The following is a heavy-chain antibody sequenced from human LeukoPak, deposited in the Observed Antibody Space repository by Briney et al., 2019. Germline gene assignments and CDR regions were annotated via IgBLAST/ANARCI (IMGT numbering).Heavy chain of an antibody. CDR2: INPNSGGT. Sequence: ASVKVSCKASGYTFTGYYMHWVRQAPGQGLEWMGWINPNSGGTNYAQKFQGRVTMARDTSISTGSMELSWLRSDDTAVYYCVRGGALYYDFWDWGQGTLVTVSS. CDR1: GYTFTGYY. CDR3: VRGGALYYDFWD. D-gene: IGHD3-3*01. V-gene: IGHV1-2*02. J-gene: IGHJ4*02.